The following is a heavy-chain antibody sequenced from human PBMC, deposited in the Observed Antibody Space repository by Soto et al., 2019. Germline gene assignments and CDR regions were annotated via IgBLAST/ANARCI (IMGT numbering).Heavy chain of an antibody. D-gene: IGHD2-2*01. Sequence: GSLRLSCAASGFTFSSYAMSWVRQAPGKGLEWVSVISGSGDTTYYADSVKGRFTISRDNSKNTVYLQMNSLRAEDTALYYCAKGYCSTTSCSFDYWGQGTLVTVSS. V-gene: IGHV3-23*01. CDR2: ISGSGDTT. CDR3: AKGYCSTTSCSFDY. CDR1: GFTFSSYA. J-gene: IGHJ4*02.